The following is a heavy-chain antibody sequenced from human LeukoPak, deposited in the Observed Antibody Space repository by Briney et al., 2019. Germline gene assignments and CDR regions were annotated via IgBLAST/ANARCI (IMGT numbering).Heavy chain of an antibody. Sequence: GGSLRLSXAASGFTFSSYWMSWVRQAPGKGLEWVTNIKQDGSEKYYVDSVKGRFTISRDNAKNSLYLQMDSLGAEDTAVYCFARDPPHDYWGEEPWSASPQ. J-gene: IGHJ4*01. CDR1: GFTFSSYW. CDR3: ARDPPHDY. V-gene: IGHV3-7*01. CDR2: IKQDGSEK.